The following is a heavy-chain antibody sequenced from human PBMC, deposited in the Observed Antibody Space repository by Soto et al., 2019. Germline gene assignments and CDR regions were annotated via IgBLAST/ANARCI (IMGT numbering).Heavy chain of an antibody. Sequence: QVQLQQWGAGLLKPSETLSLNCAVNGGSLSGYYWSWIRQPPGKGLEWIGEIKDGGRTNYSPSLNSGATITPDTSSNQFSLRLYSVTAADTGVYYGARAQEGVVATHWDQGTLVTVSS. CDR1: GGSLSGYY. CDR2: IKDGGRT. D-gene: IGHD5-12*01. CDR3: ARAQEGVVATH. J-gene: IGHJ4*02. V-gene: IGHV4-34*01.